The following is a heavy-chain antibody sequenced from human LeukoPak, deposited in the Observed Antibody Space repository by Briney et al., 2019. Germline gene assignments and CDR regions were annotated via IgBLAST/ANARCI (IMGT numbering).Heavy chain of an antibody. D-gene: IGHD4-11*01. V-gene: IGHV1-69*01. CDR1: GGTFSSYA. CDR2: IIPIFGTA. J-gene: IGHJ4*02. Sequence: ASVKVSCKASGGTFSSYAIGWVRQAPGQGLEWMGGIIPIFGTANYAQKFQGRVTITADESTSTAYMELSSLRSEDTAVYYCASPALTTVTTSSRLDYWGQGTLVTVSS. CDR3: ASPALTTVTTSSRLDY.